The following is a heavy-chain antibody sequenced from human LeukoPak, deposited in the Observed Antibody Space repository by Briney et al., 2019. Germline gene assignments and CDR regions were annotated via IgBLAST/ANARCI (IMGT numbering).Heavy chain of an antibody. D-gene: IGHD6-19*01. V-gene: IGHV3-13*01. J-gene: IGHJ5*02. Sequence: GGSLRLSCAASGFTFSSYDMHWVHQATGKGLEWVSAIGTAGDTYYPGSVKGRFTISRENAKNSLYLQMNSLRAGDTAVYYCARGKHLLGWYDGWFDPWGQGTLVTVSS. CDR1: GFTFSSYD. CDR2: IGTAGDT. CDR3: ARGKHLLGWYDGWFDP.